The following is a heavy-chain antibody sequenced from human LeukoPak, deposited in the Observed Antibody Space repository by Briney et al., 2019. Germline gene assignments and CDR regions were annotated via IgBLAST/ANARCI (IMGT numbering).Heavy chain of an antibody. CDR3: AKDGLGHGSPFDP. D-gene: IGHD2-2*03. J-gene: IGHJ5*02. CDR2: IYTSGST. V-gene: IGHV4-61*02. CDR1: GGSISSGSYY. Sequence: PSETLALTCTVSGGSISSGSYYWSWIRQPAGKGLEWIGRIYTSGSTNYNPSLKSRVDISVDTSKNQLSLKLSSVTAADTAVYYCAKDGLGHGSPFDPWGQGTLVTVSS.